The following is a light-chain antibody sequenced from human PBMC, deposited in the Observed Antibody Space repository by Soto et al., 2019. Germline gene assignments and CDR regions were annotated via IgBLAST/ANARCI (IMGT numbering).Light chain of an antibody. V-gene: IGKV3D-15*02. CDR2: YIS. CDR3: QQYDGSPRT. Sequence: EIVMTQSPATLSVSPGERATLSCRASQSAGNFLAWYQQKPGQAPRLLIYYISTRATGIPARFSGSGSGTEFTLTITRLEPEDFAVYHCQQYDGSPRTFGQGTKV. J-gene: IGKJ1*01. CDR1: QSAGNF.